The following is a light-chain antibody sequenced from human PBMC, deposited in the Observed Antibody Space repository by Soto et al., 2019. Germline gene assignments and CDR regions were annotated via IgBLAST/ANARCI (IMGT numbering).Light chain of an antibody. CDR3: QQSYSTPVT. CDR1: QSINTF. CDR2: AAS. J-gene: IGKJ5*01. V-gene: IGKV1-39*01. Sequence: DIQMTQSPSSLSASVGDRVTITCRASQSINTFLNWYQQKPGNAPKLLIFAASSLQSGIPSRFSGSGSGTDFTFTISGLQSEDFATYYCQQSYSTPVTFGQGTRLEIK.